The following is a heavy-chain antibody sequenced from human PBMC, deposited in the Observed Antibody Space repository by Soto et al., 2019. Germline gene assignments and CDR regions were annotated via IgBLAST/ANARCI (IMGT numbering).Heavy chain of an antibody. CDR2: INAGNGNT. Sequence: ASVKVSCKASGYTFTSYAMHWVRQAPGQRLEWMGWINAGNGNTKYSQKFQGRVTITRDTSASTAYMELSSLRSEDTAVYYCAYYYGSGSWRSYVYWGQGTLVTVSS. V-gene: IGHV1-3*01. D-gene: IGHD3-10*01. CDR3: AYYYGSGSWRSYVY. CDR1: GYTFTSYA. J-gene: IGHJ4*02.